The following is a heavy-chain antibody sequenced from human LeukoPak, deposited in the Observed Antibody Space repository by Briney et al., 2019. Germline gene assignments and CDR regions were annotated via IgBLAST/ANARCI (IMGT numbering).Heavy chain of an antibody. CDR1: GGSFSGYY. CDR3: ARLSGY. Sequence: NPSETLSLTCAVYGGSFSGYYWSWIRQPPGKGLEWIGEINHSGSTNYNPSLKSRVTISVDTSKNQFSLKLSSVTAADTAVYYCARLSGYWGQGTLVTVSS. J-gene: IGHJ4*02. V-gene: IGHV4-34*01. CDR2: INHSGST.